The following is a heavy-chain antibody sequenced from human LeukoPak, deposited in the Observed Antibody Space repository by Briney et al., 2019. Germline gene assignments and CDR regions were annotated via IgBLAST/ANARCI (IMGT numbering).Heavy chain of an antibody. V-gene: IGHV1-69*04. J-gene: IGHJ2*01. Sequence: WASVKVSCKASGGTFSSYAISWVRQAPGQGLEWMGRIIPILGIANYAQKFQGRVTITADKSTSTAYMELSSLRSEDTAVYYCARDPWYYDSSGYYYWYFDLWGRGTLVTVSS. CDR2: IIPILGIA. D-gene: IGHD3-22*01. CDR1: GGTFSSYA. CDR3: ARDPWYYDSSGYYYWYFDL.